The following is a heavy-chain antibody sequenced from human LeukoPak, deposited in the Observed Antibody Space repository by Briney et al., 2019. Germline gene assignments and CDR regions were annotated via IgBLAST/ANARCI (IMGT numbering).Heavy chain of an antibody. CDR3: ARSYYDYVWGSYPYFDY. Sequence: SETLSLTCTVSGGSISSYYWSWIRQPAGKGLEWIGRIYTSGSTNYNPSLKSRVTMSVDTSKNQFSLTLSSVTAADTAVYYCARSYYDYVWGSYPYFDYWGQGTLVTVSS. CDR2: IYTSGST. CDR1: GGSISSYY. J-gene: IGHJ4*02. D-gene: IGHD3-16*02. V-gene: IGHV4-4*07.